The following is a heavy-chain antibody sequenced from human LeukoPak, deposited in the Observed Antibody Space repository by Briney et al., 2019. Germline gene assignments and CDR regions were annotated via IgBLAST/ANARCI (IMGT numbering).Heavy chain of an antibody. Sequence: PGGSLRLSCAASGFTFSDYYMSWIRQAPGKGLEWVSYISTSGSTIYYADSVKGRFTISRDNAKNSLYLQMNSLRAGDTGVYYCARTTEAHSWQTRYYSYYMDVWGKGTTVTVSS. CDR2: ISTSGSTI. V-gene: IGHV3-11*01. D-gene: IGHD6-13*01. CDR1: GFTFSDYY. CDR3: ARTTEAHSWQTRYYSYYMDV. J-gene: IGHJ6*03.